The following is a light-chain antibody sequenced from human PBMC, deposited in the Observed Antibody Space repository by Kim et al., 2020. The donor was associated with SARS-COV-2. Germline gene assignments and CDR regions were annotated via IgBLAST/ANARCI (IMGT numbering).Light chain of an antibody. CDR2: GAS. CDR3: QEYGSQTLK. Sequence: EIVLTQSPGTLSLSPGERATLSCRASQSVSSSYLAWYQQKPGQAPRLLIYGASSRATGIPDRFSGSGSGTDFTLTISRLEPEDFAVYYCQEYGSQTLKFGQGAKV. CDR1: QSVSSSY. V-gene: IGKV3-20*01. J-gene: IGKJ1*01.